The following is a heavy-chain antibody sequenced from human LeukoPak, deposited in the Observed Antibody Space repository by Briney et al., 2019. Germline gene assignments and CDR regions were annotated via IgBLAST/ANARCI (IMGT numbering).Heavy chain of an antibody. V-gene: IGHV4-34*01. CDR1: GGSFSGYY. D-gene: IGHD2-15*01. J-gene: IGHJ5*02. Sequence: SETLSLTCAVYGGSFSGYYWSWIRQPPGKGLEWIGEINHSGSTNYNPSHKSRVTISVDTSKNQFSLKLSSVTAADTAVYYCARPFHCSGGSCYSAWGQGTLVTVSS. CDR2: INHSGST. CDR3: ARPFHCSGGSCYSA.